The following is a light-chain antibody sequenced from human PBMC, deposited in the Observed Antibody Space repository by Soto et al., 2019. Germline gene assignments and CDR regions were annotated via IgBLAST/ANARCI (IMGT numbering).Light chain of an antibody. CDR3: QQSYSTPYT. Sequence: EIVLTQSPATLSLSPGERATLSCRASQSVGSYLAWFQQRPGQAPRLVIHDASKRATGIPARFSGSGSGTDFSLTISGLEPEDFATYYCQQSYSTPYTFGQGTKLEIK. CDR2: DAS. CDR1: QSVGSY. J-gene: IGKJ2*01. V-gene: IGKV3-11*01.